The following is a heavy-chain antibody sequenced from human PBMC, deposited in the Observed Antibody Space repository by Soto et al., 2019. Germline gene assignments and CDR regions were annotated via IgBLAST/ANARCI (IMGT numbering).Heavy chain of an antibody. CDR1: GFTVSSKY. V-gene: IGHV3-53*01. CDR3: TRELPPDL. J-gene: IGHJ5*02. Sequence: ESGGGMVQPGGSLRLSCAASGFTVSSKYMTWVRQAPGKGLEWVSILWSAGLTYYADSVKGRFTISRDNSKNIVYLQMNSLRVEDSALYYCTRELPPDLWGQGTLVTVSS. D-gene: IGHD2-15*01. CDR2: LWSAGLT.